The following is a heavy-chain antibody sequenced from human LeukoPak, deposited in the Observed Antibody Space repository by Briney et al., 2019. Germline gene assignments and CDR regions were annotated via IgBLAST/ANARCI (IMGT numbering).Heavy chain of an antibody. D-gene: IGHD6-19*01. J-gene: IGHJ4*02. CDR2: IYYSGST. CDR3: ARGVGGWYPDY. CDR1: GDSISSYY. V-gene: IGHV4-59*01. Sequence: KSSETLSLTCTVPGDSISSYYWSWIRQPPGKGLEWIGYIYYSGSTNYNPSLKSRVTISVDTSKNQFSLKLSSVTAADTAVYYCARGVGGWYPDYWGQGTLVTVSS.